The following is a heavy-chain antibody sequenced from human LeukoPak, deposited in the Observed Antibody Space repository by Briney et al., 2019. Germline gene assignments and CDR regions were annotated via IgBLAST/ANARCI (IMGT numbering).Heavy chain of an antibody. V-gene: IGHV3-23*01. CDR2: IYGSGGST. J-gene: IGHJ3*01. CDR3: AKDRHVETAQVGSSDL. CDR1: GFTFSTYA. D-gene: IGHD5-18*01. Sequence: VHTGGYLRLSCAATGFTFSTYAMSWVRHAAGKGLEWVSTIYGSGGSTFYADTVSGRITISRDNSKNRLYLVMNNLRAEDTSLYCCAKDRHVETAQVGSSDLWGHRTLVPVSS.